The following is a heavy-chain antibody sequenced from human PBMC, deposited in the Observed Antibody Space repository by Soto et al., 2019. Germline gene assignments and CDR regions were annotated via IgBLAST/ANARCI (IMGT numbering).Heavy chain of an antibody. CDR1: GFTFSSYW. J-gene: IGHJ4*02. Sequence: EVQLMESGGGLVQPGGSLRLSCAASGFTFSSYWMHWVRQAPGKGLVWVSRINSDGSSTTYADSVKGRFTISRDNAKNTLYLQMNSLSAEDTAVYYCVRGEGGWETYWGQGTLVTVSS. D-gene: IGHD6-19*01. CDR2: INSDGSST. CDR3: VRGEGGWETY. V-gene: IGHV3-74*01.